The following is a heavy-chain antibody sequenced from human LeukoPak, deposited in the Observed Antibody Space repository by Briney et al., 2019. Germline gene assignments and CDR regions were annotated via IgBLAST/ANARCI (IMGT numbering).Heavy chain of an antibody. CDR2: IWYDGSSK. Sequence: PGGSLRLSCAASGFTFSSYGMHWVRQAPGKGLEWVAVIWYDGSSKYYADSVKGRFTISRDNSKNTLYLQMNSLRAEDTAVYYCARDVADSIYYYYGMDVWGQGTTVTVSS. J-gene: IGHJ6*02. CDR1: GFTFSSYG. V-gene: IGHV3-33*01. D-gene: IGHD2-15*01. CDR3: ARDVADSIYYYYGMDV.